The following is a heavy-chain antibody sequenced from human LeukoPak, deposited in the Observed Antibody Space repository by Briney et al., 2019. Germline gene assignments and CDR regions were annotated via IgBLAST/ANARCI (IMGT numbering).Heavy chain of an antibody. Sequence: SETLSLTCTVSGGSISSYYWSWIRQPPGKGLEWIGDIYYSGSTNYNPSLKSRVTISVDTSKNQFSLKLSSVTAADTAVYYCARSLTPYYYYGMDVWGQGTTVTVSS. J-gene: IGHJ6*02. V-gene: IGHV4-59*01. CDR3: ARSLTPYYYYGMDV. CDR2: IYYSGST. CDR1: GGSISSYY. D-gene: IGHD3-9*01.